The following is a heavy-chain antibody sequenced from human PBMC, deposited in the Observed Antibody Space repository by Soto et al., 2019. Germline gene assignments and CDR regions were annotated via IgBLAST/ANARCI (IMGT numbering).Heavy chain of an antibody. Sequence: QVQLVQSGPEVKKPGASVKVSCEVSGYRFPSFGINWVRQAPGQGLEWVGWVNPDNHNTNYAQNLQHRVSLTTDTSTNTAFLALRDLTSDDTAVYYCARVRFGDAFDYWGQGTLVTVSS. V-gene: IGHV1-18*01. D-gene: IGHD4-17*01. CDR1: GYRFPSFG. CDR3: ARVRFGDAFDY. CDR2: VNPDNHNT. J-gene: IGHJ4*02.